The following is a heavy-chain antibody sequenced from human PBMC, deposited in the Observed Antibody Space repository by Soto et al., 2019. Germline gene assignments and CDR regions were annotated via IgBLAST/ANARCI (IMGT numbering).Heavy chain of an antibody. CDR3: ARETTAAVAVGE. CDR1: GYIFTAYS. CDR2: INPNSGDT. D-gene: IGHD6-25*01. V-gene: IGHV1-2*02. Sequence: APVKSPCQASGYIFTAYSMHLQRQPPGHGLEWLGWINPNSGDTIYAQKLQDRCTLPCDTSVSTAYLALSSLRTDDTDSYYRARETTAAVAVGEWGQGT. J-gene: IGHJ4*02.